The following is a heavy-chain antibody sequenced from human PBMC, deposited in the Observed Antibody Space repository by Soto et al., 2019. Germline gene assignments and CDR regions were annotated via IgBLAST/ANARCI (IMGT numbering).Heavy chain of an antibody. Sequence: PWGPLILSYAASELPFSNYWMHWVRQKTGKGLVWVSRLNSDGSATTYADSVKGRFTISRDNVKNTLYLQMNSLRAEDTAVYFCARDTQLWRLDSWGQGTLVTVSS. D-gene: IGHD5-18*01. CDR3: ARDTQLWRLDS. CDR2: LNSDGSAT. J-gene: IGHJ4*02. V-gene: IGHV3-74*01. CDR1: ELPFSNYW.